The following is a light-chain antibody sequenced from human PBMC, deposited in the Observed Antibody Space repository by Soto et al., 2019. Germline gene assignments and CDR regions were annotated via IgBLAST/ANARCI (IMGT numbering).Light chain of an antibody. J-gene: IGKJ4*01. Sequence: EIVLTQSPGTLSLSPGERATLPCSASQSFSSSYLAWYQQKPGQAPRLLIYGASSRATGIPDRFSGSGSGTDFTLTISRLEPEDFAVYYCQQYGRSPSTFGGGTKVDIK. V-gene: IGKV3-20*01. CDR1: QSFSSSY. CDR2: GAS. CDR3: QQYGRSPST.